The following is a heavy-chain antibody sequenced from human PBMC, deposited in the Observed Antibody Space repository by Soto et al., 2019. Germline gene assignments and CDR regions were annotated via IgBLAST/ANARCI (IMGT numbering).Heavy chain of an antibody. CDR3: DGAITGFDP. J-gene: IGHJ5*02. D-gene: IGHD3-10*01. CDR2: IYYSGST. V-gene: IGHV4-39*01. Sequence: PSETLSLTCTVSGASISSSTYYWGWIRQPPGKGLEWIGSIYYSGSTYYNPSLKSRVTISVDTSKNQFSLKLSSVTAADTAVYYCDGAITGFDPWGQGNLLTISS. CDR1: GASISSSTYY.